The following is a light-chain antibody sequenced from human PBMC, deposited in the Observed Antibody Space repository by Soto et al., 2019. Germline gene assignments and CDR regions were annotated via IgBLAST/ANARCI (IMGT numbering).Light chain of an antibody. CDR3: QTWGTGIQGV. CDR2: LNSDGSH. CDR1: SGLSSYS. Sequence: QLVLTQSPSASASLGDSVKLTCTLSSGLSSYSIAWHQQRPEKGPRYLMKLNSDGSHSKGDGIPARFSGSSSGAERYLTISSLQSEDEADYYCQTWGTGIQGVFGGGTKLTVL. V-gene: IGLV4-69*01. J-gene: IGLJ3*02.